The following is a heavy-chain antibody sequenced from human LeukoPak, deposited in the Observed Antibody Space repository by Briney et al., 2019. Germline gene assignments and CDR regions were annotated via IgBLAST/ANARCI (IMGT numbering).Heavy chain of an antibody. CDR1: GFTFSSYW. CDR2: INSDGSST. V-gene: IGHV3-74*01. J-gene: IGHJ3*02. CDR3: ARWGGGYSYGPTDDAFDI. D-gene: IGHD5-18*01. Sequence: GGSLRLSCAASGFTFSSYWMHWVRQAPGKGLVWVSRINSDGSSTSYADSVKGRFTISRDNAKNTLYLQMNSLRAEDTAVYYCARWGGGYSYGPTDDAFDIWGQGTMVTVSS.